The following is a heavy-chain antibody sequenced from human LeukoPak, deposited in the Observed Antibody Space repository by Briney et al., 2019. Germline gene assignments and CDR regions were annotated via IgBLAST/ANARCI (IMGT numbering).Heavy chain of an antibody. CDR2: IYYSGST. CDR1: GGSISSGGYY. V-gene: IGHV4-31*03. D-gene: IGHD3-3*01. Sequence: PSQTLSLTCTVSGGSISSGGYYWSWIRQHPGKGLEWIGYIYYSGSTYYNPSLKSRVTISVDTSKNQFSLKLSSVTAADTAVYYCARDGAYDFWSGSNWFDPWGQGTLVTVSS. CDR3: ARDGAYDFWSGSNWFDP. J-gene: IGHJ5*02.